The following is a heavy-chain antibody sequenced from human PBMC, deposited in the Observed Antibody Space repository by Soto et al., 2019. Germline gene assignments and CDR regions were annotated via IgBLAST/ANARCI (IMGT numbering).Heavy chain of an antibody. D-gene: IGHD2-21*01. CDR3: ARADLWGYDAFDI. V-gene: IGHV3-33*01. CDR1: GFTFSSHA. J-gene: IGHJ3*02. Sequence: QVQLVESGGGVVQPGKSLRLSCAASGFTFSSHAMYWVRQAPGKGLEWVALIWYDGSIKYYGDSVKGRFTISRDNSKNTLYLQMTSLRAEDTAVYYWARADLWGYDAFDIWGQGTRVTVSS. CDR2: IWYDGSIK.